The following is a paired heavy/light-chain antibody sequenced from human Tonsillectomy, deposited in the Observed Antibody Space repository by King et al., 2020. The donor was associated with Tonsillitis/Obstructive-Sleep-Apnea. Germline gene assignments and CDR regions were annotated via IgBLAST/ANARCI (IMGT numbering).Heavy chain of an antibody. V-gene: IGHV3-23*01. CDR2: IRMTGDIT. D-gene: IGHD6-19*01. CDR1: GFSFSSYA. CDR3: ARKVPSGGWLNYYFDY. J-gene: IGHJ4*02. Sequence: EVQLLESGGGLVQPGGSLRLSCAASGFSFSSYAMSWVRQAPGKGLEWVSAIRMTGDITYYTDSVKGRFTIARDDSKHTLYLQMNSLRAEDTAVYYCARKVPSGGWLNYYFDYWGQGTLVTVSS.
Light chain of an antibody. CDR3: SSYAGSNTLG. Sequence: QSALTQPPSASGSPGQSVTISCTGTSSDVGGYDYVSWYQQHPGKAPKLMIYEVSKRPSGVPDRFSGSKSGNTASLTVSGLQAEDEADYYCSSYAGSNTLGFGGGTKLTVL. CDR1: SSDVGGYDY. J-gene: IGLJ2*01. V-gene: IGLV2-8*01. CDR2: EVS.